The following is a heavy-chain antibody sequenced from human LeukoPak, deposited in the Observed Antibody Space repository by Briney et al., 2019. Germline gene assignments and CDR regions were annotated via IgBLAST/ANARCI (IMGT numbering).Heavy chain of an antibody. CDR2: ISYDGSDK. J-gene: IGHJ4*02. CDR3: AKELYGKSWYED. Sequence: PGGSLRLSCEASEFTCSRYGMHWVRQAPGKGLEWVAVISYDGSDKYYADSVKGRFTISRDNSKNTLYLQMNSLRAEDTAVYHCAKELYGKSWYEDWGQGTLVTVSS. D-gene: IGHD6-13*01. CDR1: EFTCSRYG. V-gene: IGHV3-30*18.